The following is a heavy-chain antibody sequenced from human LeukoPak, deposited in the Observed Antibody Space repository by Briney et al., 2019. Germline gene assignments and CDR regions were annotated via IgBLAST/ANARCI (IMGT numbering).Heavy chain of an antibody. Sequence: PSESLSLTCTVSGGSVSSGSYYWSWIRQPPGKGLEWIGYIYYSGSTNYNPSLKSRVTISVDTSKNQFSLKLSSVTAADTAVYYCACGSNNWYNWSDPWGQGTLVTVSS. CDR2: IYYSGST. D-gene: IGHD1-1*01. CDR1: GGSVSSGSYY. J-gene: IGHJ5*02. V-gene: IGHV4-61*01. CDR3: ACGSNNWYNWSDP.